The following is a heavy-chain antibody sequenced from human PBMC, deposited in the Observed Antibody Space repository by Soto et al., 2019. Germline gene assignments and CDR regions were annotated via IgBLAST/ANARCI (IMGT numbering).Heavy chain of an antibody. V-gene: IGHV1-2*04. CDR3: ARTEVVGAMDFDY. Sequence: QVPLVQSGAEVKKPGASVKVSCKASGYTFTGYYMHWVRQAPGQGLEWMGWINPNSGGTNYAQKFQGWVTMTRDTSISTAYMELSRLRSDDTAVYYCARTEVVGAMDFDYWGQGTLVTVSS. CDR1: GYTFTGYY. D-gene: IGHD1-26*01. CDR2: INPNSGGT. J-gene: IGHJ4*02.